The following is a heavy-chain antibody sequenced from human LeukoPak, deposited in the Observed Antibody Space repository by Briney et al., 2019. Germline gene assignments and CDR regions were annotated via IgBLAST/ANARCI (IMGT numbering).Heavy chain of an antibody. Sequence: GGSLRLSCAASGFTFSSYSMSWVRQAPGKGLEWVSSISSGNSYIYYSDSVKGRFTISRDNAKNSLYLQMNSLRAEDTAVYYCARDQALAFWGQGTLVTVSS. CDR1: GFTFSSYS. J-gene: IGHJ4*02. V-gene: IGHV3-21*01. D-gene: IGHD5-12*01. CDR3: ARDQALAF. CDR2: ISSGNSYI.